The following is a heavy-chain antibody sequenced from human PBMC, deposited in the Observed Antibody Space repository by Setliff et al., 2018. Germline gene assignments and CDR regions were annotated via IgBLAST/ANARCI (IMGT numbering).Heavy chain of an antibody. Sequence: ASVKVSCKSSGYTFTSYGINWVRQAPGQGLEWMGWINAYAQKFQGRVTMTIDTLTSTAYMELRSLRSDDTAVYYCARGPPDFVVVPAAAKFDYWGPGTLVTVSS. D-gene: IGHD2-2*01. CDR1: GYTFTSYG. V-gene: IGHV1-18*01. CDR2: INA. J-gene: IGHJ4*02. CDR3: ARGPPDFVVVPAAAKFDY.